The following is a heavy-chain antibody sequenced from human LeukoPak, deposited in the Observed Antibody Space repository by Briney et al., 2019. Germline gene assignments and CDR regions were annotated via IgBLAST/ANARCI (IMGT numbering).Heavy chain of an antibody. Sequence: GGSLRLSCAASGFTFSDYYMSWIRPAPGKGLEWGSYIASSSSYTNYAHSVKGRFTISRDNAKTSLYLQMNGLSAEDTAVYCGARAIEATRRSTGTCNYFDYWGQGTLVTVSS. V-gene: IGHV3-11*06. CDR2: IASSSSYT. J-gene: IGHJ4*02. D-gene: IGHD5-12*01. CDR1: GFTFSDYY. CDR3: ARAIEATRRSTGTCNYFDY.